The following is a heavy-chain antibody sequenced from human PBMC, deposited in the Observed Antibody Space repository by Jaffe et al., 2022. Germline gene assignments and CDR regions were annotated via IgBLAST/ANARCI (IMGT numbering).Heavy chain of an antibody. CDR2: IYHSGST. V-gene: IGHV4-38-2*01. J-gene: IGHJ3*02. CDR1: GYSISSGYY. CDR3: ARVTMIVVVITTQNAFDI. D-gene: IGHD3-22*01. Sequence: QVQLQESGPGLVKPSETLSLTCAVSGYSISSGYYWGWIRQPPGKGLEWIGSIYHSGSTYYNPSLKSRVTISVDTSKNQFSLKLSSVTAADTAVYYCARVTMIVVVITTQNAFDIWGQGTMVTVSS.